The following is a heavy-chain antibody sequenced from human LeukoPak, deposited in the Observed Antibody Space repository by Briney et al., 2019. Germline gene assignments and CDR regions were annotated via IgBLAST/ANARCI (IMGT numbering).Heavy chain of an antibody. J-gene: IGHJ4*02. V-gene: IGHV1-24*01. D-gene: IGHD2-2*01. Sequence: ASVKVSCKVSGYTLTELSMDWVRQAPGKGLEWMGGFDPEDGETIYAQKFQGRVTMTEDTSTDTAYMELSSLRSEDTAVYYCATGTPLYCSSTSCSDYWGQGTLVTVSS. CDR1: GYTLTELS. CDR2: FDPEDGET. CDR3: ATGTPLYCSSTSCSDY.